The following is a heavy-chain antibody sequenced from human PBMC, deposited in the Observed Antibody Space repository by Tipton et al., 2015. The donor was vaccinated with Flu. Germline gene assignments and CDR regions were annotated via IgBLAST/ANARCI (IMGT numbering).Heavy chain of an antibody. D-gene: IGHD4-11*01. V-gene: IGHV4-38-2*01. J-gene: IGHJ5*01. CDR2: ICPGSM. CDR1: GSSIGGSYC. Sequence: TLSLTCSVSGSSIGGSYCWGWSRQPPRKGLQWFGIICPGSMYYNPSLKSRLTLSLDTSRIQFSLRLTSVTAADTAVYYCARRDCSNYVSDAKNWFHSWGRGTLVTVSS. CDR3: ARRDCSNYVSDAKNWFHS.